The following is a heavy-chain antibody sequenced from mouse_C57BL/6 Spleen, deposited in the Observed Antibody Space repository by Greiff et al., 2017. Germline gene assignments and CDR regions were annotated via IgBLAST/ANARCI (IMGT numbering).Heavy chain of an antibody. J-gene: IGHJ3*01. CDR1: GYSITSGYY. CDR2: ISYDGSN. V-gene: IGHV3-6*01. D-gene: IGHD2-4*01. Sequence: VQLQQSGPGLVKPSQSLSLTCSVTGYSITSGYYWNWIRQFPGNKLEWMGYISYDGSNNYNPSLKNRISITRDTSKNQFFLKLNSVTTEDTATYYCAREGDYDGLAYWGQGTLVTVSA. CDR3: AREGDYDGLAY.